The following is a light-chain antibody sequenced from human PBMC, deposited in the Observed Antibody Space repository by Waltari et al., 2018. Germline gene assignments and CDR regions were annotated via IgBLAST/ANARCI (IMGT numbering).Light chain of an antibody. Sequence: DIKMTKSQSSLSASVGDRVTITCRASQGIRNYLAWYQQKPGKVPKLLIYAASTLQSGVPSRFRGSGSGTDFTLTISSLQPEDVATYYCQKYNIAPYTFGQGTKLEIK. V-gene: IGKV1-27*01. CDR2: AAS. J-gene: IGKJ2*01. CDR1: QGIRNY. CDR3: QKYNIAPYT.